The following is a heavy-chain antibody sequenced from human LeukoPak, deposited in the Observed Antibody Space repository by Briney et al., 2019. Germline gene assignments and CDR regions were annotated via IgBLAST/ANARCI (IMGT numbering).Heavy chain of an antibody. CDR1: GGSISNYY. V-gene: IGHV4-59*01. CDR2: IYYSGST. J-gene: IGHJ4*02. D-gene: IGHD3-10*01. CDR3: ARDAAVSSGSDY. Sequence: PSETLSLTCTVSGGSISNYYWSWIRQPPGKGLEWIGYIYYSGSTNYNPSLKSRVTISVDTSKNQFSLKLSSVTAADTAVYYCARDAAVSSGSDYWGQGTLVTVSS.